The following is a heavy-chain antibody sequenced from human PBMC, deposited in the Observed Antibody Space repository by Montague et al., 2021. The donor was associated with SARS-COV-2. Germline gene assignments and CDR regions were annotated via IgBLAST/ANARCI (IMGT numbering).Heavy chain of an antibody. CDR2: ITRHGDST. J-gene: IGHJ4*02. CDR1: GFTFDDYG. D-gene: IGHD5-18*01. Sequence: SLRLSCAASGFTFDDYGMSWVRQTPGKGLEWVSGITRHGDSTGYGDPVKGRFTISRDNAKNSLHLQMNNLTADDTAFYFCSRGYNHGPFDCWGQGTLVTVSS. CDR3: SRGYNHGPFDC. V-gene: IGHV3-20*04.